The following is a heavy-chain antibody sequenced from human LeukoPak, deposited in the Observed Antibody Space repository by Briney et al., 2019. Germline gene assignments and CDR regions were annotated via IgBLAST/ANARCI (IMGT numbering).Heavy chain of an antibody. CDR1: GGSISGYY. D-gene: IGHD3-10*01. CDR2: IYYSGST. CDR3: ARERTDYGSGSYYTDY. Sequence: SETLSLTCTVSGGSISGYYWSWLRQPPGRALEWIGYIYYSGSTNYNPSLKSRVTISVDTSKNQFSLKLSSVTAADTAVYYCARERTDYGSGSYYTDYWGQGTLVTVSS. J-gene: IGHJ4*02. V-gene: IGHV4-59*01.